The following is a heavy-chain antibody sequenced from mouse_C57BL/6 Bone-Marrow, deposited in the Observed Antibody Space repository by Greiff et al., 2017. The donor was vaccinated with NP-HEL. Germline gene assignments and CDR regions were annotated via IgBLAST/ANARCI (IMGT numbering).Heavy chain of an antibody. CDR2: ISNGGGST. CDR1: GFTFSDYY. CDR3: ATGGLGQDY. J-gene: IGHJ2*01. V-gene: IGHV5-12*01. Sequence: EVQLVESGGGLVQPGGSLKLSCAASGFTFSDYYMYWVRQTPEKRLEWVAYISNGGGSTYYPDTVKGRFTISRDNAKNTLYLQMSRLKSEDTAMYYCATGGLGQDYWGQGTTLTVSS. D-gene: IGHD3-3*01.